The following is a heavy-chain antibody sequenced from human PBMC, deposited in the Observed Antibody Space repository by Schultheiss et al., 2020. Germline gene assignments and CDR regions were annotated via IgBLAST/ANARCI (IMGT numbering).Heavy chain of an antibody. Sequence: SETLSLTCTVSGDSISNYYWTWIRQPPGKGLEWIGYIYYSGSNKYNPSLKSRVTISLDASNNQFSLKLNSVTAADTAVYYCARTVDRSNYYYYYMDIWGKGTTVNVSS. J-gene: IGHJ6*03. CDR2: IYYSGSN. V-gene: IGHV4-59*01. CDR3: ARTVDRSNYYYYYMDI. D-gene: IGHD6-13*01. CDR1: GDSISNYY.